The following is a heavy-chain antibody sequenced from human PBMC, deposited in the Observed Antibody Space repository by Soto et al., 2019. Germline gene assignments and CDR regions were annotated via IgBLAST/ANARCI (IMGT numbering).Heavy chain of an antibody. CDR3: ASLEKYCSGGSCYLDFGY. D-gene: IGHD2-15*01. CDR1: GYTFTSYY. V-gene: IGHV1-46*03. CDR2: INPSGGST. J-gene: IGHJ4*02. Sequence: ASVKVSCKASGYTFTSYYMHWVRQAPGQGLEWMGIINPSGGSTSYAQKFQGRVTMTRDTSTSTVYVELSSLRSEDTAVYYCASLEKYCSGGSCYLDFGYWGQGTLVTVSS.